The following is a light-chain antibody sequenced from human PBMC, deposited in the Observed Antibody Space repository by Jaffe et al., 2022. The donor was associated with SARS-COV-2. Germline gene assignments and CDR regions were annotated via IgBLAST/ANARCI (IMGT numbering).Light chain of an antibody. CDR2: GTS. V-gene: IGKV3-15*01. Sequence: ESVLTQSPATLSVSVGERVTLSCRASQSVRNNLAWYQQRAGQAPRLLIYGTSSRATGVPARFSGSGSGTEFALTISSLQSEDFAVYFCQQHSNWPHSFGQGTKLEI. CDR1: QSVRNN. CDR3: QQHSNWPHS. J-gene: IGKJ2*03.